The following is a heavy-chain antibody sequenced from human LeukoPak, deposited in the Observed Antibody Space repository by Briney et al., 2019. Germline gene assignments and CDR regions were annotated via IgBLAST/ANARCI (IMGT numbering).Heavy chain of an antibody. J-gene: IGHJ6*02. Sequence: GGSLRLSCAASGFTFDDYAMHWVRQAPGKGLEWVSGISWNSGSIGYADPVKGRFTISRDNSKNTLYLQMNSLRAEDTAVYYCAKEAIAAAGRYYYYYGMDVWGQGTTVTVSS. CDR2: ISWNSGSI. V-gene: IGHV3-9*01. CDR3: AKEAIAAAGRYYYYYGMDV. D-gene: IGHD6-13*01. CDR1: GFTFDDYA.